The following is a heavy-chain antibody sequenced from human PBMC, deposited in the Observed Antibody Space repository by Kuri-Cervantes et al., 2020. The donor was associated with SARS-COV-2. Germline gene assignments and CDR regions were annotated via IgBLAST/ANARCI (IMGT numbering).Heavy chain of an antibody. Sequence: SLKISCAASGITFDDYAMHWVRQAPGKGLGWVSAISWNSGSIGYADFVKGRFTISRDNAKNSLYLQMNSLRPEDTALYYCAKDGGPYGGNSLDYWGQGTLVTVSS. CDR2: ISWNSGSI. J-gene: IGHJ4*02. V-gene: IGHV3-9*01. CDR1: GITFDDYA. D-gene: IGHD4-23*01. CDR3: AKDGGPYGGNSLDY.